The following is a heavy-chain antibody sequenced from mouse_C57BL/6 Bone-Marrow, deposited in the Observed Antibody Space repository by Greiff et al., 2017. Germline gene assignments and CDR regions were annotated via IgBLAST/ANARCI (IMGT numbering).Heavy chain of an antibody. CDR1: GYTFTSYK. J-gene: IGHJ3*01. Sequence: QVQLQQSGAELARPGASVKMSCKASGYTFTSYKMHWVKQRPGQGLEWIGYINPSSGYTKYNQKFKDKATLTADNSSSTAYMQLSSLTSEDSAVYYCARSGVYDYAAWFAYWGQGTLVAVSA. CDR3: ARSGVYDYAAWFAY. CDR2: INPSSGYT. D-gene: IGHD2-4*01. V-gene: IGHV1-4*01.